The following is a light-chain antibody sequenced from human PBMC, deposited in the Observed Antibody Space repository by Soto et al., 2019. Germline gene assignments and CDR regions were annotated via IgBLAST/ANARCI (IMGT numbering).Light chain of an antibody. V-gene: IGLV2-14*01. CDR1: SSDVGGYNY. CDR2: DVS. CDR3: SSYTSSSPLVV. J-gene: IGLJ2*01. Sequence: QSALTQPASVSGSPGQSITISCTGTSSDVGGYNYVSWYQLHPGKAPKLMIYDVSNRPSGVSNRFSGSKSGNTASLTISGLQAEDEADYYCSSYTSSSPLVVFGGGTKLTVL.